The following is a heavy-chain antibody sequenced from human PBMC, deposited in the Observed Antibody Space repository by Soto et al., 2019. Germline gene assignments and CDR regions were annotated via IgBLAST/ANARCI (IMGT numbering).Heavy chain of an antibody. J-gene: IGHJ4*02. V-gene: IGHV3-23*01. CDR1: GFTFSSYA. Sequence: GGSLRLSCAASGFTFSSYAMSWVRQATGKGLEWVSAISGSGGSTYYADSVKGRFTISRDNSKNTLYLQMNSLRAEDTAVYYCAKESQLGSSSSPSDYWGQGTLVTVSS. D-gene: IGHD6-6*01. CDR3: AKESQLGSSSSPSDY. CDR2: ISGSGGST.